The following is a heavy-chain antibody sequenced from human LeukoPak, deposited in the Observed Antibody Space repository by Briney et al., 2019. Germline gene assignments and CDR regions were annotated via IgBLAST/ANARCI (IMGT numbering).Heavy chain of an antibody. D-gene: IGHD3-22*01. CDR2: INWNGGST. V-gene: IGHV3-20*01. J-gene: IGHJ4*02. CDR1: GFTFSSYS. CDR3: ARTGQGGEYYYDSSGYYTPAEFDY. Sequence: GGSLRLSCAASGFTFSSYSMNWVRQAPGKGLEWVSGINWNGGSTGYADSVKGRFTISRDNAKNSLYLQMNSLRAEDTALYHCARTGQGGEYYYDSSGYYTPAEFDYWGQGTLVTVSS.